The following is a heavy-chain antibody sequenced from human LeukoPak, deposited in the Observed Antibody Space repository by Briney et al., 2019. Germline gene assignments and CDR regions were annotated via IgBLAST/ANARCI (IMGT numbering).Heavy chain of an antibody. J-gene: IGHJ6*02. V-gene: IGHV1-18*01. CDR2: ISAYNGNT. CDR3: ARAATDYYYYGMDV. CDR1: GYTFTSYG. Sequence: ASVKVSCKASGYTFTSYGISWVRQAPGQGLEWMGWISAYNGNTNYAQKLQGRVTMTTDTSTITAYMELRSLRSDDTAVYYCARAATDYYYYGMDVWGQGTTVTVSS. D-gene: IGHD2-15*01.